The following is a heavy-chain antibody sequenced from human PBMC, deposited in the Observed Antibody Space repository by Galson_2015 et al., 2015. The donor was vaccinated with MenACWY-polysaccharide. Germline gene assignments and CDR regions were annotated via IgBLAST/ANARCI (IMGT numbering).Heavy chain of an antibody. CDR3: ARNARYCSSTSCYEYAFDI. Sequence: TYYNPSLKSRVTISVDTSKNQFSLKLSSVTAADTAVYYCARNARYCSSTSCYEYAFDIWGQGTMVTVSS. CDR2: T. D-gene: IGHD2-2*01. J-gene: IGHJ3*02. V-gene: IGHV4-39*01.